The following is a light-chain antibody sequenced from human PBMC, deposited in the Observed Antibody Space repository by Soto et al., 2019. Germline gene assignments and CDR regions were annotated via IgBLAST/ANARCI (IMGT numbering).Light chain of an antibody. CDR1: QGVSDK. V-gene: IGKV3-15*01. Sequence: ETVMTQSPATLSVSPGERVTLSCRASQGVSDKVAWYQQKPGQPPTLLIYGASTRATGIPARFSGSGSVTEFTLTIASLQSEDFAVYYCQQYANWPPVIFGGGTKVEIK. CDR3: QQYANWPPVI. CDR2: GAS. J-gene: IGKJ4*01.